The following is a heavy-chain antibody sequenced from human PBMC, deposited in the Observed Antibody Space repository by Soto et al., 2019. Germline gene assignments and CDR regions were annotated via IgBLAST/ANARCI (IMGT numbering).Heavy chain of an antibody. D-gene: IGHD3-22*01. CDR2: IWYDGSNK. J-gene: IGHJ4*02. CDR3: AKTLYYYGTSGYQ. Sequence: PGGSLRLSCASSGFTFSSYGMHWVRQAPGKGLEWVAVIWYDGSNKYYADSVKGRFTISRDNSKNTLYLQMNSLRADDTAVYFCAKTLYYYGTSGYQWGQGTLVTVSS. CDR1: GFTFSSYG. V-gene: IGHV3-33*06.